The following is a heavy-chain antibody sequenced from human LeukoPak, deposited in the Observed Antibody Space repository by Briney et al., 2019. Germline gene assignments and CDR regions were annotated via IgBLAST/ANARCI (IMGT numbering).Heavy chain of an antibody. CDR1: GGSISSSSYY. Sequence: SETLSLTCTVSGGSISSSSYYWGWIRQPPGKGLEWIVSIYYSGSTYYNPSLKSRVTISVDTSKNHFSLKLSSVTAADTAVYYCARLDRWELRTFDYWGQGTLVTVSS. J-gene: IGHJ4*02. CDR3: ARLDRWELRTFDY. V-gene: IGHV4-39*02. D-gene: IGHD2-15*01. CDR2: IYYSGST.